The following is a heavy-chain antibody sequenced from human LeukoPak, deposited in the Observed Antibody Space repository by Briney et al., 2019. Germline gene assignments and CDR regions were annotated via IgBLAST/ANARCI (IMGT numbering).Heavy chain of an antibody. CDR1: GFNFSSHS. V-gene: IGHV3-48*02. Sequence: GGSLRLSCEVSGFNFSSHSMNWVRQAPGKGLEWVSYISSGSGTIYYADSVKGRFTIARDDAKNSLYLQMSSLRDEDTAVYYCAREAIKDYWGQGTLVTVSS. J-gene: IGHJ4*02. CDR3: AREAIKDY. CDR2: ISSGSGTI.